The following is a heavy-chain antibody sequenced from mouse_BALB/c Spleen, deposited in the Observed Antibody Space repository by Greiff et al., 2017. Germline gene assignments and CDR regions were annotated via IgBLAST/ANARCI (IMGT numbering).Heavy chain of an antibody. Sequence: DVQLQESGGDLVKPGGSLKLSCAASGFTFSSYGMSWVRQTPDKRLEWVATISSGGSYTYYPDSVKGRFTISRDNAKNTLYLQMSSLKSEDTAMYYCASLTGFPFDYWGQGTTLTVSS. V-gene: IGHV5-6*01. CDR1: GFTFSSYG. CDR3: ASLTGFPFDY. J-gene: IGHJ2*01. D-gene: IGHD4-1*01. CDR2: ISSGGSYT.